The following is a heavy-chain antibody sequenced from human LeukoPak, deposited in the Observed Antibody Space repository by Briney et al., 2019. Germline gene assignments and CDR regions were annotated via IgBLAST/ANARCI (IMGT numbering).Heavy chain of an antibody. CDR3: AREQYGGNFDY. Sequence: GGSLRLSCAASGFTFSSYSMNWVRQAPGKGLEWVSSISSSSYIYYADSVKGRFTISRDNAKNSLYLQMNSLRAEDTAVYYCAREQYGGNFDYWGQGTLVTVSS. CDR1: GFTFSSYS. D-gene: IGHD2-15*01. CDR2: ISSSSYI. J-gene: IGHJ4*02. V-gene: IGHV3-21*01.